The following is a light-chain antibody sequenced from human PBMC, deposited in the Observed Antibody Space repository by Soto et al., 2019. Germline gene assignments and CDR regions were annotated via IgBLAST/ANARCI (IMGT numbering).Light chain of an antibody. V-gene: IGLV4-69*01. CDR3: QTWDTGARVV. Sequence: QTVVTQSPSASASLGASVKLTCTLSSGHSSYAIAWHQQQPEKGPRYLMKLSSDGSHSKGDGIPDRFSGSSSGAERYLTISSLQSEDAADYYCQTWDTGARVVFGGGTKLTVL. CDR2: LSSDGSH. CDR1: SGHSSYA. J-gene: IGLJ2*01.